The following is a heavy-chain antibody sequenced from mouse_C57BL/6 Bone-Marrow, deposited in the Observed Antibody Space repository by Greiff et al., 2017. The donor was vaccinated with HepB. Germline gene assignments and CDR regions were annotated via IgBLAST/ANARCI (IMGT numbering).Heavy chain of an antibody. CDR3: ARYYYGSSPYWYFDV. CDR2: INYDGSST. Sequence: DVQLVESEGGLVQPGSSMKLSCTASGFTFSDYYMAWVRQVPEKGLEWVANINYDGSSTYYLASLKSRFIISRDNAKNILYLQMSSLTSEDTATYYCARYYYGSSPYWYFDVWGTGTTVTVSS. V-gene: IGHV5-16*01. CDR1: GFTFSDYY. J-gene: IGHJ1*03. D-gene: IGHD1-1*01.